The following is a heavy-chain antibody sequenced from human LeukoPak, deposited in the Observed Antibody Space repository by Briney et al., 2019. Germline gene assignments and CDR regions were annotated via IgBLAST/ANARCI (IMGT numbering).Heavy chain of an antibody. J-gene: IGHJ4*02. CDR2: INPSGGST. CDR1: GYTFTSYY. V-gene: IGHV1-46*01. CDR3: AREQYYYDSSGYYRCFYY. Sequence: ASVKVSCKASGYTFTSYYMHWVRQAPGQGLEWMGIINPSGGSTSYAQKFQGRVTMTRDTSTSTVCMELSSLRSEDTAVYYCAREQYYYDSSGYYRCFYYWGQGTLVTVSS. D-gene: IGHD3-22*01.